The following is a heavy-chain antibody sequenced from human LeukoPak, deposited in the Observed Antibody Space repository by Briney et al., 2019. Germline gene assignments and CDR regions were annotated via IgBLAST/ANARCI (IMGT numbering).Heavy chain of an antibody. CDR2: INPNSGGT. J-gene: IGHJ3*02. V-gene: IGHV1-2*02. D-gene: IGHD6-19*01. Sequence: ASVKVSCKASGYTFTGYYMHWVRQAPGRGLEWMGWINPNSGGTNYAQKFQGRVTMTRDTSISTAYMELSRLRSDDTAVYYCARRGSGYSSGWYAAVDIWGQGTMVTVSS. CDR3: ARRGSGYSSGWYAAVDI. CDR1: GYTFTGYY.